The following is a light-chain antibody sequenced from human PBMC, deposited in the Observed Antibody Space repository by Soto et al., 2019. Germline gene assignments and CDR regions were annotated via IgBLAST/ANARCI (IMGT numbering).Light chain of an antibody. Sequence: DIQLTQSPSFLSASVGDRVTITCRVSQGIITFLAWYQQKPVKAPKLLIYAASILQSGVPSRFRGSGSGTDFTLTISSLQPEDFATYYCQQSYSTLSITFGQGTRLEN. CDR1: QGIITF. J-gene: IGKJ5*01. CDR2: AAS. CDR3: QQSYSTLSIT. V-gene: IGKV1-39*01.